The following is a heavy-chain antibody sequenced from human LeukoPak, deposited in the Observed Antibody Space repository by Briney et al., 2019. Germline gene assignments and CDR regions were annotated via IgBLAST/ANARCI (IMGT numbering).Heavy chain of an antibody. J-gene: IGHJ4*02. V-gene: IGHV3-9*01. CDR3: AKGTRIAAAGSFDY. Sequence: GGSLRLSCAASGFTFDDYAMHWVRQAPGKGLEWVSGICWNSGSIGYADSVKGRFTISRDNAKNSLYLQMNSPRAEDTALYYCAKGTRIAAAGSFDYWGQGTLVTVSS. CDR1: GFTFDDYA. CDR2: ICWNSGSI. D-gene: IGHD6-13*01.